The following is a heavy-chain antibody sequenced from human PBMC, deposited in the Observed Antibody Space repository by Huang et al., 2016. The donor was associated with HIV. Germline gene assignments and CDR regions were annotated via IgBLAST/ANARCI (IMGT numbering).Heavy chain of an antibody. J-gene: IGHJ5*02. D-gene: IGHD6-6*01. CDR2: INTATGGL. Sequence: QVQLVQSGSEFKKPGDSVRVSCKASRYTFTSYTINWVRPAPGQGLAWMGWINTATGGLSYTQGFTGRFVFSFDNSVTTAFLHITDLRVDDTAVYYCARGGGGGTWQTPLVWFDPWGQGTLVAVSP. V-gene: IGHV7-4-1*02. CDR1: RYTFTSYT. CDR3: ARGGGGGTWQTPLVWFDP.